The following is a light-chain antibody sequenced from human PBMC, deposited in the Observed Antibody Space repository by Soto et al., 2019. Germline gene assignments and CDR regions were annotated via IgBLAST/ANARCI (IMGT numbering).Light chain of an antibody. CDR1: QSVSNSF. CDR3: QQYGSTPVT. Sequence: EIVLTQSPGTLSLSPGERATLSCMASQSVSNSFLAWYQQKPGQAPRLLIYGATSRATGIPDRFSGSESGTDFTLTISRLEPEDFAVYYCQQYGSTPVTFGHGTKVDIK. J-gene: IGKJ1*01. CDR2: GAT. V-gene: IGKV3-20*01.